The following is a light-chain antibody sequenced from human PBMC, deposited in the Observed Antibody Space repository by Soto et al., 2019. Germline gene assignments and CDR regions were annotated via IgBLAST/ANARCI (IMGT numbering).Light chain of an antibody. CDR2: DAS. Sequence: DIQMTQSPSTLSASVGDRVTITCRASQSISSWLAWYQQKPGKAPKLLIYDASSLESGVPSRFSGSGSGTEFTLTISSLQPDVFATYYCQQYNSYSLTLGGGTKVDIK. J-gene: IGKJ4*01. CDR1: QSISSW. CDR3: QQYNSYSLT. V-gene: IGKV1-5*01.